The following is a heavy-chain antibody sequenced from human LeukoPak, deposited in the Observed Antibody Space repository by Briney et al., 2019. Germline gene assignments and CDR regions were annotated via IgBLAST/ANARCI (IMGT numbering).Heavy chain of an antibody. Sequence: SETLSLTCSVSGGSISSSSYYWGWIRQPPGEGLEWIGSVYYSGNTYNNPSLKSRVTISVDTSKDQLSLKLTSVTAADTAVYYCARTYYYDSSGYYFLYYFDYWGQGTLVTVSS. J-gene: IGHJ4*02. V-gene: IGHV4-39*01. D-gene: IGHD3-22*01. CDR1: GGSISSSSYY. CDR2: VYYSGNT. CDR3: ARTYYYDSSGYYFLYYFDY.